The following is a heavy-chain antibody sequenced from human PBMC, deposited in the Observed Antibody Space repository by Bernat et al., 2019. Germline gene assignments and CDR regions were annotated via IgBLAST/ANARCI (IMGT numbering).Heavy chain of an antibody. CDR2: ISYDGSNK. Sequence: VQLVESGGGLVQPGGSLRLSCAASGFPFSSYWMHWVRQAPGKGLVWVAVISYDGSNKYYADSVKGRFTISRDNSKNTLYLQMNSLRPEDTAVYYCAKGDSSSWYTPGGYWGQGTLVTVSS. V-gene: IGHV3-30*18. CDR3: AKGDSSSWYTPGGY. CDR1: GFPFSSYW. D-gene: IGHD6-13*01. J-gene: IGHJ4*02.